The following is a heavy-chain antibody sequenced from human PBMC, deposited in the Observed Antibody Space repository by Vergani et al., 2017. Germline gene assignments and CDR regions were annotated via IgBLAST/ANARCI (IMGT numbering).Heavy chain of an antibody. Sequence: EVQLVESGGGLVQPGGSLRLSCAASGFTFSSYSMNWVRQAPGKGLEWVSYISSSSSTIYYADSVKGRFTISRDNAKNSLYLQMNSLRAEDTAVYYCARDRELRDCDWGGGEFDYWGQGTLVTVSS. CDR2: ISSSSSTI. CDR1: GFTFSSYS. J-gene: IGHJ4*02. CDR3: ARDRELRDCDWGGGEFDY. V-gene: IGHV3-48*01. D-gene: IGHD3-9*01.